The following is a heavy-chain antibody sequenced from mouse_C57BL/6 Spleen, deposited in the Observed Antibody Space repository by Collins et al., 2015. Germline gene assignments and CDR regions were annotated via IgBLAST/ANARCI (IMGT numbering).Heavy chain of an antibody. CDR3: ARGGYAMDY. J-gene: IGHJ4*01. Sequence: DVQLQESGPGLVKPSQSLSLTCTVTGYSITSDYAWNWIRQFPGNKLEWMGYISYSGSTSYNPSLKSRISITRDTSKNQFFLQLNSVTTEDTATYYCARGGYAMDYWGQGTSVTVSS. CDR2: ISYSGST. V-gene: IGHV3-2*02. CDR1: GYSITSDYA.